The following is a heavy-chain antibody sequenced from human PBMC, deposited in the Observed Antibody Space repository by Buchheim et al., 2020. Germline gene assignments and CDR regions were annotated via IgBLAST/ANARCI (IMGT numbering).Heavy chain of an antibody. CDR2: IRYDGSNK. CDR1: GFTFSSYG. J-gene: IGHJ4*02. V-gene: IGHV3-30*02. Sequence: QVQLVESGGGVVQPGRSLRLSCAASGFTFSSYGMHWVRQAPGKGLEWVAFIRYDGSNKYYADSVKGRFTISRDNSKNTLSPQMNSLRAEDTAVYYCAKDQYYDFVRDWGQGTL. CDR3: AKDQYYDFVRD. D-gene: IGHD3-3*01.